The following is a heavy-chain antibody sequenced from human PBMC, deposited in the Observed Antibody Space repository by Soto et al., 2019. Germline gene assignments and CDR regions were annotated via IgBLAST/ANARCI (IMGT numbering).Heavy chain of an antibody. CDR1: GFTFSSYA. CDR3: AKEIAARNYYYYGMDV. V-gene: IGHV3-23*01. J-gene: IGHJ6*02. CDR2: ISGSGGST. D-gene: IGHD6-6*01. Sequence: GGSLRLSCAASGFTFSSYAMSWVRQAPGKGLEWVSAISGSGGSTYYADSVKGRFTISRDNSKNTLYLQMNSLRAEDTAVYYCAKEIAARNYYYYGMDVWGQGTTVTVSS.